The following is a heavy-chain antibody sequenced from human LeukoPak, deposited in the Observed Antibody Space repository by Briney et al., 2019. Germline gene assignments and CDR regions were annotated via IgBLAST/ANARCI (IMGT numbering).Heavy chain of an antibody. CDR1: GYSFTSNY. J-gene: IGHJ4*02. Sequence: ASVKVSCKASGYSFTSNYIHWVRQAPGQGLDWMGMIYPRDGSTSYAQKFQGRVTVTRDTSTSTVHMELSGLRSEDTAVYYCARDQEAFDYWGQGTLVTVSS. CDR3: ARDQEAFDY. CDR2: IYPRDGST. V-gene: IGHV1-46*01.